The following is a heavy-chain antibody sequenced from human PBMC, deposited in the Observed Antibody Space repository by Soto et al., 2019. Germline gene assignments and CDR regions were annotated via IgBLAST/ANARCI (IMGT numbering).Heavy chain of an antibody. D-gene: IGHD3-10*01. J-gene: IGHJ4*02. V-gene: IGHV4-34*01. Sequence: QVQLQQWGAGLLKPSETLSLTCAVYGGSFSGYYWSWIRQPPGKGLEWIGEINHSGSTNYNPSLKSRVTISVDTSKNQFSLKLSSVTAADTDVYYCAIVPHYYGIQFDCWGQGTLVTVSS. CDR1: GGSFSGYY. CDR3: AIVPHYYGIQFDC. CDR2: INHSGST.